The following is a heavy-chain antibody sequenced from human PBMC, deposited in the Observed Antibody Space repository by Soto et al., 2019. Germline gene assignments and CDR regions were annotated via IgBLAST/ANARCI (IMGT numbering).Heavy chain of an antibody. CDR3: ARPRYDYVWGSYRTCDY. CDR2: ISAYNGNT. Sequence: ASVKVSCKASGYTFTSYGISWVRQAPGQGLEGMGWISAYNGNTNYAQKRQGRVTMTTDTSTSTAYMELRSLRSDDTAVYYCARPRYDYVWGSYRTCDYWGQGTLVTVSS. J-gene: IGHJ4*02. D-gene: IGHD3-16*02. CDR1: GYTFTSYG. V-gene: IGHV1-18*01.